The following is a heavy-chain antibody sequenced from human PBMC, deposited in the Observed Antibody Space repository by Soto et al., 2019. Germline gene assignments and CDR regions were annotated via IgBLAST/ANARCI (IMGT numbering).Heavy chain of an antibody. J-gene: IGHJ4*02. CDR1: GGSITSSKHY. CDR3: ARRVESLGCHYFDS. CDR2: IYLSGFT. V-gene: IGHV4-30-4*08. Sequence: PSETLSLSCTVSGGSITSSKHYWSWIRQHPGKGLEWIGYIYLSGFTYSNPSLKSRVTMSIDTSKNQFSLKLSSVTAADTAVYYCARRVESLGCHYFDSWGQGTLVTVS. D-gene: IGHD1-26*01.